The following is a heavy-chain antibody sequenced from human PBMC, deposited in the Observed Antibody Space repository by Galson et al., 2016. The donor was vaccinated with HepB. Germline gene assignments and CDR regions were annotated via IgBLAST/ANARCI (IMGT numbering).Heavy chain of an antibody. J-gene: IGHJ4*02. CDR2: IYSSGKT. CDR3: ARRSGSSWYGYYFDY. CDR1: GGSISSTPSS. V-gene: IGHV4-39*01. Sequence: ETLSLTCSVSGGSISSTPSSWTWIRQSSGGGLEWIGTIYSSGKTYYDLSLKSRVTISLDTSNSQFSLRLSSVTAADTAVYYCARRSGSSWYGYYFDYWGQGTLVSVSS. D-gene: IGHD6-13*01.